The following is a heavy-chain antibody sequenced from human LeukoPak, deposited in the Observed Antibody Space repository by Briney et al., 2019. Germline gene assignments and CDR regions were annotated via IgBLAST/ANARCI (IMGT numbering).Heavy chain of an antibody. CDR3: ARHVRPYSYGLNWFDP. J-gene: IGHJ5*02. CDR2: IYYSGST. D-gene: IGHD5-18*01. CDR1: GGSISSSSYY. V-gene: IGHV4-39*01. Sequence: PSETLSLTCTVSGGSISSSSYYWGWIRQPPGKGLEWIGSIYYSGSTYYNPSLKSRVTISVDTSKNQFSLKLSSVTAADTAVYYCARHVRPYSYGLNWFDPWGQGTLVTVSS.